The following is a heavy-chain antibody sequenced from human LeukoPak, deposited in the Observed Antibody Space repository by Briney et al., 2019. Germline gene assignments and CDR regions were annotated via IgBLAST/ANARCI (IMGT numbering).Heavy chain of an antibody. V-gene: IGHV5-51*01. D-gene: IGHD3-10*01. Sequence: GESLKISCKGSGYSFTSYWIGWVRQMPGKGLEWMGIIHPGDSDTRYSPSFQGQVTISADKSISTAYLQWSSLKASDTAMYYCASPSMVRGVPWAFDIWGQGTMVTVSS. J-gene: IGHJ3*02. CDR1: GYSFTSYW. CDR2: IHPGDSDT. CDR3: ASPSMVRGVPWAFDI.